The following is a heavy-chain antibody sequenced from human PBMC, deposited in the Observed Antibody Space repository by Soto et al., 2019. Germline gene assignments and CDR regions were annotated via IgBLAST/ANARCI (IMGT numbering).Heavy chain of an antibody. J-gene: IGHJ6*02. Sequence: EVQLLESGGNLVQPGGSLRLSCAASGFTFSSYAMSWVRQAPGKGLEWVSAIGGSGGSTYYADSVKGRFTISRDNSKNTLFLQMNSLRAEDTAVYYCAKDPYYYDTSEMDVWGQGTTGTVSS. V-gene: IGHV3-23*01. CDR1: GFTFSSYA. CDR2: IGGSGGST. CDR3: AKDPYYYDTSEMDV. D-gene: IGHD3-22*01.